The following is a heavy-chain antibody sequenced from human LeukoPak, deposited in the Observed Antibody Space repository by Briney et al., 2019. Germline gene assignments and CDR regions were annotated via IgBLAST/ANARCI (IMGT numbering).Heavy chain of an antibody. CDR3: AKDLYNTMVRGVIIAY. V-gene: IGHV3-66*01. CDR1: GFTVSSNY. D-gene: IGHD3-10*01. Sequence: GGSLRLSCAASGFTVSSNYMSWVRQAPGKGLEWVSVIYSGGSTYYADSVKGRFTISRDNSKNTLYLQMNSLRAEDTAVYYCAKDLYNTMVRGVIIAYWGLGTLVTVSS. CDR2: IYSGGST. J-gene: IGHJ4*02.